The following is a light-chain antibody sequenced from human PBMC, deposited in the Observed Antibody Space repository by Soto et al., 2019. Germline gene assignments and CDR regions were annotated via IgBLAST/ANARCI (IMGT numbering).Light chain of an antibody. J-gene: IGKJ2*01. CDR1: QSVSNNY. CDR3: QQYGSSPHT. V-gene: IGKV3-20*01. CDR2: AAS. Sequence: EIVMTQSPGTLSVSPGVRATLSCRASQSVSNNYLAWYQQKPGQAPRLLIYAASSRATGIPDRFSGSGSGTDFSLTISRLEPEDFAVFYCQQYGSSPHTFGHGTKVDIK.